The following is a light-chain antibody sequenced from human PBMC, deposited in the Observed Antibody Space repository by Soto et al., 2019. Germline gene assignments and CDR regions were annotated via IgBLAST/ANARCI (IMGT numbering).Light chain of an antibody. J-gene: IGKJ5*01. CDR2: WAS. V-gene: IGKV4-1*01. Sequence: DIVMTQSPDSLAVSLGGRAIINCKSSHPVLRSSNNKNHLAWYQQKPEQPPKLLISWASTRESEVPDRFSGSGSGTDFTLTISSLQAEDVAVYYCQHYYTVPVTFGQGKRLEIK. CDR1: HPVLRSSNNKNH. CDR3: QHYYTVPVT.